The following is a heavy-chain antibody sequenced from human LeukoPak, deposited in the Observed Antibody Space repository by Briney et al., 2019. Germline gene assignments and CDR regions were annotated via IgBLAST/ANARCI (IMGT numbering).Heavy chain of an antibody. Sequence: PGGSLRLSCAASGFSFSNYWMHWVRQAPGKGLVWVSRINSDGGNNADSVKGRFTISRDNAKNTLYLRMSSLRAEDTAVYYCARGRTGTSHYYYYMDVWGKGTTVTVSS. CDR2: INSDGGN. CDR3: ARGRTGTSHYYYYMDV. CDR1: GFSFSNYW. D-gene: IGHD1-7*01. V-gene: IGHV3-74*01. J-gene: IGHJ6*03.